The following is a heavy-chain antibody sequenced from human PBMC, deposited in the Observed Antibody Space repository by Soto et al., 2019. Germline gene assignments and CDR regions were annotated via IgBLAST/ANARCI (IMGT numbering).Heavy chain of an antibody. Sequence: QVQLVQSGAEVKKPGASVKVSCKASGYTFTRYGITWVRQGTGQGLEWMGWISAYTGSRIDAENLKGRVTMTTDTSTSTAYFDLRSLRSDDPAVYYCARGDAGSGSYSVDYWGQGTLVTVSS. CDR3: ARGDAGSGSYSVDY. D-gene: IGHD3-10*01. CDR1: GYTFTRYG. V-gene: IGHV1-18*01. J-gene: IGHJ4*02. CDR2: ISAYTGSR.